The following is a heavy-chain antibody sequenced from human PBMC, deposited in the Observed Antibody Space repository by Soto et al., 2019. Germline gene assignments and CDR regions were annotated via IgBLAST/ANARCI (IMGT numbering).Heavy chain of an antibody. J-gene: IGHJ2*01. CDR1: GGSISSYY. Sequence: PSETLSLTCTVSGGSISSYYWSWIRQPPGKGLEWIVYIYYSGSTNYNPSLKSRVTISVDTSKNQFSLKLNSVTAADTAVHYCARARSGSYGFWYFDLWGRGTLVTVSS. CDR2: IYYSGST. CDR3: ARARSGSYGFWYFDL. D-gene: IGHD3-10*01. V-gene: IGHV4-59*01.